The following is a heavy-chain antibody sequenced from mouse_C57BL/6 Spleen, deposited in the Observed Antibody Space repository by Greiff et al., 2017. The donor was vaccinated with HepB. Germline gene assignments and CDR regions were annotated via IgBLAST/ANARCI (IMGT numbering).Heavy chain of an antibody. CDR3: ALARGSLG. CDR2: IYPGSGNT. D-gene: IGHD4-1*01. J-gene: IGHJ3*02. V-gene: IGHV1-76*01. Sequence: VQLQQSGAELVRPGASVKLSCKASGYTFTDYYINWVKQRPGQGLEWIARIYPGSGNTYYNEKFKGKATLTAEKSSSTAYMQLSSLTSEDSAVYFCALARGSLGWGQGTLVTVSA. CDR1: GYTFTDYY.